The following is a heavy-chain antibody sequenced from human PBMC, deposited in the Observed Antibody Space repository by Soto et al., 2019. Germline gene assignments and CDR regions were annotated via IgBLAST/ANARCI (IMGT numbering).Heavy chain of an antibody. CDR3: ARGYYYDSSGYYGAEYFQH. J-gene: IGHJ1*01. CDR2: IIPIFGTA. CDR1: GGTFSSYA. D-gene: IGHD3-22*01. V-gene: IGHV1-69*12. Sequence: QVQLVQSGAEVKKPGSSVKVSCKASGGTFSSYAISWVRQAPGQGLEWMGGIIPIFGTANYAQKFQGRVTIAAAEXXSXAXXELSSLRSEDTAVYYCARGYYYDSSGYYGAEYFQHWGQGTLVTVSS.